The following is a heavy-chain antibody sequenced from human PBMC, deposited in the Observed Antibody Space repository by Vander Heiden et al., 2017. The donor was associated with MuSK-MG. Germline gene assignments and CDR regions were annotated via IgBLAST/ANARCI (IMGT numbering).Heavy chain of an antibody. CDR2: IYYSGST. CDR3: ARDRAVAGMGDY. CDR1: GGSISSSSYY. V-gene: IGHV4-39*07. D-gene: IGHD6-19*01. Sequence: QLQLQESGPGLVKPSETLSLTCTVPGGSISSSSYYWGWLRQPPGKGLEWIGSIYYSGSTYYNPSLKSRVTISVDTSKNQFSLKLSSVTAADTAVYYCARDRAVAGMGDYWGQGTLVTVSS. J-gene: IGHJ4*02.